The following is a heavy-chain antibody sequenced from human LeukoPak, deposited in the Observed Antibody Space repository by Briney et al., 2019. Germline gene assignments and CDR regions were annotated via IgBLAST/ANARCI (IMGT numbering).Heavy chain of an antibody. Sequence: SQTLSLTCTVSGGSISSGDYYWSWIRQPPGKGLEWIGEINHSGSTNYNPSLKSRVTISVDTSKNQFSLKLSSVTAADTAVYYCARGEDIVVVPAARIEAMFDYWGQGTLVTVSS. V-gene: IGHV4-30-4*08. J-gene: IGHJ4*02. D-gene: IGHD2-2*01. CDR2: INHSGST. CDR1: GGSISSGDYY. CDR3: ARGEDIVVVPAARIEAMFDY.